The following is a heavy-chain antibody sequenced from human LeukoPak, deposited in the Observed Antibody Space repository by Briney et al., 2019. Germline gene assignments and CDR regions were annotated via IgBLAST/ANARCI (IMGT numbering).Heavy chain of an antibody. J-gene: IGHJ4*02. D-gene: IGHD2-21*01. CDR1: GFTLSSYA. CDR2: ISGNGNA. V-gene: IGHV3-23*01. Sequence: PGGSLRLSCAASGFTLSSYAMNWVRQAPGKGLEWVSAISGNGNAYYADSVKGRFTISRDNSKNTLYLQMNSLRAEDTAVYYCARGYYYWGQGTLVTVSS. CDR3: ARGYYY.